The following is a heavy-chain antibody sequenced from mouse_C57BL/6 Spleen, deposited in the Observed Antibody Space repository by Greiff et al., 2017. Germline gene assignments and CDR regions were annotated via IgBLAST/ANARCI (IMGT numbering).Heavy chain of an antibody. Sequence: EVKLVESGPGLVKPSQSLSLTCSVTGYSITSGYYWNWIRQFPGNKLGWMGYISYDGSNNYNPSLKNRISITRDTSKNQFFLKLNSVTTEDTATYYCAREGDYYGAQGYFDVWGTGTTVTVSS. CDR1: GYSITSGYY. CDR3: AREGDYYGAQGYFDV. CDR2: ISYDGSN. J-gene: IGHJ1*03. D-gene: IGHD1-1*01. V-gene: IGHV3-6*01.